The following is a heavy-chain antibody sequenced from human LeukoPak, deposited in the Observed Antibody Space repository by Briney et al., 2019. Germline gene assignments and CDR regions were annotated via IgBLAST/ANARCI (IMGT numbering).Heavy chain of an antibody. CDR1: GGSISSYY. Sequence: SETLSLTCTVSGGSISSYYWSWIRQPPGKGLEWIGYMYNSGSTNYNPSLKSRVTISVDTSKNQFSLKLSSVTAADTAVYYCARDSESYGMDVWGQGTTVTVSS. CDR3: ARDSESYGMDV. CDR2: MYNSGST. V-gene: IGHV4-59*12. J-gene: IGHJ6*02.